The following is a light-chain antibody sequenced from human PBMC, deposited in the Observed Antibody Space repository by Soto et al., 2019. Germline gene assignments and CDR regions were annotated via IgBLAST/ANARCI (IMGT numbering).Light chain of an antibody. Sequence: EIVLTQSPCTLFFSPGERATLSCRVSQSVSSSYLAWYQQKPGQAPRLLIYGASSRATGIPDRFSGSGSGTDFSLTISRLEPEDFAVYYCQQYGSSPRTFGQGTKV. J-gene: IGKJ1*01. V-gene: IGKV3-20*01. CDR1: QSVSSSY. CDR3: QQYGSSPRT. CDR2: GAS.